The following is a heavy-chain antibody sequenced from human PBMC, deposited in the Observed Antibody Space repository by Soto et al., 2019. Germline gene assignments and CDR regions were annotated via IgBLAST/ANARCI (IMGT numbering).Heavy chain of an antibody. CDR2: ISGSGGST. CDR3: AKVSPVAYCGGDCYLYGAFDI. J-gene: IGHJ3*02. CDR1: GFTFISYA. V-gene: IGHV3-23*01. D-gene: IGHD2-21*02. Sequence: GGSLRLSCAASGFTFISYAMSWVRQAPGKGLEWVSAISGSGGSTYYADSVKGRFTISRDNSKNTLYLQMNSLRAEDTAVYYCAKVSPVAYCGGDCYLYGAFDIWGQGTMVTVSS.